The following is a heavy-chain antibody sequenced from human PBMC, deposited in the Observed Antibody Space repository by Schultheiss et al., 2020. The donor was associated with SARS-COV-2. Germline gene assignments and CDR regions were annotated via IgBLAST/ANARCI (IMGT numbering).Heavy chain of an antibody. CDR3: ARGRRLVVVVHYYYYGMDV. CDR1: GGSFSGYY. D-gene: IGHD3-22*01. J-gene: IGHJ6*02. Sequence: SQTLSLTCAVYGGSFSGYYWSWIRQPPGKGLEWIGEINHSGSTNYNPSLKSRVTISVDTSKNQFSLKLSSVTAADTAVYYCARGRRLVVVVHYYYYGMDVWGQGTTVTVSS. CDR2: INHSGST. V-gene: IGHV4-34*01.